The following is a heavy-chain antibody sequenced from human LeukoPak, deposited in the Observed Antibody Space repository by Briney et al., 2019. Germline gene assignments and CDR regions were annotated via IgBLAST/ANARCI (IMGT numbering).Heavy chain of an antibody. CDR1: GVSFSGYY. D-gene: IGHD3-22*01. Sequence: TASETLSLTCAVYGVSFSGYYWSWIRQPPGKGLEWIGEINHSGSTNYNPSLKSRVTISVDTSKNQFSLKLSSVTAADTAVYYCARESTHYYDSRYNWGQGTLVTVSS. J-gene: IGHJ4*02. CDR3: ARESTHYYDSRYN. V-gene: IGHV4-34*01. CDR2: INHSGST.